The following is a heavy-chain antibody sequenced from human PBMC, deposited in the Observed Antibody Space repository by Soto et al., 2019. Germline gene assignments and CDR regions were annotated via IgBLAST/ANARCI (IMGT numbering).Heavy chain of an antibody. CDR3: ARVQSIESRGDYHYHNDF. V-gene: IGHV4-59*01. CDR1: GGSISSYY. D-gene: IGHD6-6*01. CDR2: IYYSGST. Sequence: SGTLSLACTVSGGSISSYYWSWVRQPPGKGLEWIGYIYYSGSTNYNPSLKSRVTISVDTSKNQFSLKLSSVTAADTAVYYCARVQSIESRGDYHYHNDFWSQGTTVIGS. J-gene: IGHJ6*03.